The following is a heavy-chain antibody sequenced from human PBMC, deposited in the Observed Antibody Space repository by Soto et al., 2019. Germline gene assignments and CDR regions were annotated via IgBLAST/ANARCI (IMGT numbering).Heavy chain of an antibody. CDR2: ISGSGGST. V-gene: IGHV3-23*01. CDR3: AKDAPIVVVVAATLFDY. J-gene: IGHJ4*02. CDR1: GFTFSSYA. D-gene: IGHD2-15*01. Sequence: ESGGGLVQPGGSLRLSCAASGFTFSSYAMSWVRQAPGKGLEWVSAISGSGGSTYYADSVKGRFTISRDNSKNTLYLQMNSLRAEDTAVYYCAKDAPIVVVVAATLFDYWGQGTLVTVSS.